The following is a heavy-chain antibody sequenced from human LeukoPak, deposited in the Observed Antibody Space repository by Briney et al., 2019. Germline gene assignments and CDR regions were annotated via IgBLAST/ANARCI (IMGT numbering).Heavy chain of an antibody. D-gene: IGHD3-22*01. CDR3: ARVLYDSSGYCFDY. J-gene: IGHJ4*02. CDR1: GGTFSSYA. V-gene: IGHV1-18*01. CDR2: ISAYNGNT. Sequence: GASVKVSCKASGGTFSSYAISWVRQAPGQGLEWMGWISAYNGNTNYAQKLQGRVTMTTDTSTSTAYMELRSLRSDDTAVYYCARVLYDSSGYCFDYWGQGTLVTVSS.